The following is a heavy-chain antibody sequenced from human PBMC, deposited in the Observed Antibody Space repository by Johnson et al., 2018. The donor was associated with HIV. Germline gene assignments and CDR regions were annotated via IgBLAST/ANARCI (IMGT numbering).Heavy chain of an antibody. CDR1: GFTFSSYA. V-gene: IGHV3-30*04. D-gene: IGHD5-18*01. CDR2: ISYDGNNK. CDR3: AKDGHSYGRGPDAFDI. Sequence: VQLVESGGGVVQPGRSLRLSCAASGFTFSSYAMHWVRQTPGKGLEWVAVISYDGNNKYYAESVKGRFTISRDNSKNTLYLQMNSLRAEDTAVYYCAKDGHSYGRGPDAFDIWGQGTMVTVS. J-gene: IGHJ3*02.